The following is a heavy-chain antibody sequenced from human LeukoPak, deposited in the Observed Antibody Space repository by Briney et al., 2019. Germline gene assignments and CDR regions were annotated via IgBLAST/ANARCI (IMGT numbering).Heavy chain of an antibody. J-gene: IGHJ3*02. CDR2: IYYSGST. D-gene: IGHD3-22*01. V-gene: IGHV4-30-4*07. CDR3: ARGLPIYDSSGYDAFDI. Sequence: SETLSLTCAVSGGSISSGGYSWSWIRQPPGKGLEWIGYIYYSGSTYYNPSLKSRVTISVDTSKNQFSLKLSSVTAADTAVYYCARGLPIYDSSGYDAFDIWGQGTMVTVSS. CDR1: GGSISSGGYS.